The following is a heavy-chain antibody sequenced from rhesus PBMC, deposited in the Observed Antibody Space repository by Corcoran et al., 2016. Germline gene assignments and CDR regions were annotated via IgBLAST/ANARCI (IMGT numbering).Heavy chain of an antibody. CDR3: ARGIAGTTSLYIDL. V-gene: IGHV4-173*01. Sequence: QLQLQESGPGLVKPSETLSLTCAVSGGSISSNYWSWIRQPPGKGLEWIGRISGSGGSPDYSPYLKSRVTIATETSKNQFSLKLSSVTAADTAVYYCARGIAGTTSLYIDLWGPGTPITISS. J-gene: IGHJ2*01. CDR1: GGSISSNY. D-gene: IGHD1-20*01. CDR2: ISGSGGSP.